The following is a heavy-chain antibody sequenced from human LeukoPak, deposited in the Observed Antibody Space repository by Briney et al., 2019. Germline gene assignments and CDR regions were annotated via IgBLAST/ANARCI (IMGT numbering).Heavy chain of an antibody. D-gene: IGHD3-9*01. CDR3: ARHFTILVFDY. CDR1: GGSISSSSYY. V-gene: IGHV4-39*01. J-gene: IGHJ4*02. CDR2: IYYSRST. Sequence: PSETLSLTCTVSGGSISSSSYYWGWIRQPPGKGLEWIGSIYYSRSTYYNPSLKSRVTISVDTSKNQFSLKLSSVTAADTAVYYCARHFTILVFDYWGQGTLVTVSS.